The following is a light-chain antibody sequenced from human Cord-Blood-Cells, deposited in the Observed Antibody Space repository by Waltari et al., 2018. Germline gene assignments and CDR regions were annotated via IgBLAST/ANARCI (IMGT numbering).Light chain of an antibody. V-gene: IGLV3-1*01. J-gene: IGLJ2*01. CDR3: QAWDSSTVV. CDR1: KLGDKY. Sequence: SYELTQPPSVSVSPGQTASITCSGDKLGDKYACWYQQKPCQSPVLVIYQDSKRPSGILGRFSGSNSGNTATLTISGTQAMDEADYYCQAWDSSTVVFGGGTKLTVL. CDR2: QDS.